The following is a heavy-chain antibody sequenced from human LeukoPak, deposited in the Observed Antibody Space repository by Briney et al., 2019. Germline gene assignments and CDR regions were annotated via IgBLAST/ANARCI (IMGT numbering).Heavy chain of an antibody. CDR1: GYTFTSYG. CDR2: ISAYNGNT. D-gene: IGHD6-13*01. CDR3: ARKTPDNRGSSWFTGGYYYYYMDV. V-gene: IGHV1-18*01. J-gene: IGHJ6*03. Sequence: ASVKVSCKASGYTFTSYGISWVRQAPGQGLEWMRWISAYNGNTNYAQKLQGRVTMTTDTSTSTAYMELRSLRSDDTAVYYCARKTPDNRGSSWFTGGYYYYYMDVWGKGTTVTISS.